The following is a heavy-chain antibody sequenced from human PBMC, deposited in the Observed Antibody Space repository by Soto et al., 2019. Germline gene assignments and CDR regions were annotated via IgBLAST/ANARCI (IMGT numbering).Heavy chain of an antibody. CDR2: TFSKTDGGKT. CDR3: TTSDYGDYVGQDGYQGMGV. CDR1: GFTLKKAW. J-gene: IGHJ6*02. D-gene: IGHD4-17*01. Sequence: PGGSLRLSCTVSGFTLKKAWMSWVRQAPGKGLEWVGRTFSKTDGGKTDYAAPVRGRFTISRDDLKNKLYLQMSRLRPEDSGVYYCTTSDYGDYVGQDGYQGMGVWGQGTTVTVS. V-gene: IGHV3-15*01.